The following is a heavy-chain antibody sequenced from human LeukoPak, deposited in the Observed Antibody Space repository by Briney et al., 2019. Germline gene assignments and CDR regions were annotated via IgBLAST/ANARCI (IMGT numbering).Heavy chain of an antibody. D-gene: IGHD6-19*01. J-gene: IGHJ5*02. CDR2: MHHSGST. CDR3: ARHAAVEGSSGWSPLWWFDP. Sequence: SETLSLTCTVSGGSIRSYYWSWIRQPPGKGLEWIGYMHHSGSTKHNPYPKSRVTISVDTSKSQFSLKLSSVTAAGTAVYYCARHAAVEGSSGWSPLWWFDPWGQGTLVTVSS. V-gene: IGHV4-59*08. CDR1: GGSIRSYY.